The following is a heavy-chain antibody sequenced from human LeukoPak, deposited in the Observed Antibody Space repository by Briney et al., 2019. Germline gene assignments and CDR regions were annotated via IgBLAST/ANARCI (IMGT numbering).Heavy chain of an antibody. CDR2: ISAYNGNT. Sequence: ASVKVSCKASGYTFTSYGISWVRQATGKGLEGMGWISAYNGNTNYAQKLQDRVIMTTDTSTCTAYMELRSPRSDDTAVYYCASGPRYSSGGYEYGAFDIWGQGTMVTVSS. J-gene: IGHJ3*02. V-gene: IGHV1-18*01. CDR3: ASGPRYSSGGYEYGAFDI. CDR1: GYTFTSYG. D-gene: IGHD6-13*01.